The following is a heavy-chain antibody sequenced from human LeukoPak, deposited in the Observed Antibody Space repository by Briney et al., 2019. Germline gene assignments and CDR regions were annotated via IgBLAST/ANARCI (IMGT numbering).Heavy chain of an antibody. V-gene: IGHV3-7*01. D-gene: IGHD6-6*01. CDR3: ARDIKAYINSFYYYYMDV. CDR1: GFTFSTYS. CDR2: IKQDGSEK. Sequence: GGSLRLSCAASGFTFSTYSMNWVRQAPGKGLEWVANIKQDGSEKYYVDSVKGRFTISRDNAKNSLYLQMNSLRAEDTAMYYCARDIKAYINSFYYYYMDVWGKGTTVTVSS. J-gene: IGHJ6*03.